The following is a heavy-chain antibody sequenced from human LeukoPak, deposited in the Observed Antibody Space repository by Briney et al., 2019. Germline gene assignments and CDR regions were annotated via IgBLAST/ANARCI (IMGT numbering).Heavy chain of an antibody. D-gene: IGHD3-22*01. Sequence: GRSLRLSCAASEFTFSSYAMHWVRQAPGKGLEWVAVISYDGSNKYYADSVKGRFTISRDNSKNTLYLQMNSLRAEDTAVYYCARDYGYYELNNWFDPWGQGTLVTVSS. CDR3: ARDYGYYELNNWFDP. V-gene: IGHV3-30-3*01. CDR1: EFTFSSYA. J-gene: IGHJ5*02. CDR2: ISYDGSNK.